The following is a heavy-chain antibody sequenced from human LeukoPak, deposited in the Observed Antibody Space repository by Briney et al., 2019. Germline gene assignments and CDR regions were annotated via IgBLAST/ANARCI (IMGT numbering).Heavy chain of an antibody. CDR1: GYTFTSYD. CDR2: MNPNSGNT. J-gene: IGHJ6*03. CDR3: ARGGDLTYYDFWSGYNYYYYMDV. Sequence: ASVKVSCKASGYTFTSYDINWVRQATGQGLEWRGWMNPNSGNTGYAQKFQGRVTMTRNTSISTAYMELSSLRSEDTAVYYCARGGDLTYYDFWSGYNYYYYMDVWGKGTTVTVSS. D-gene: IGHD3-3*01. V-gene: IGHV1-8*01.